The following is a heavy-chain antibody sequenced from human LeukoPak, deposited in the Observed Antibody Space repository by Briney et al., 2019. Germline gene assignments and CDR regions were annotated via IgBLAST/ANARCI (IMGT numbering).Heavy chain of an antibody. V-gene: IGHV3-30-3*01. CDR2: ISYDGSNK. Sequence: GGSLRLSCAASEFTFSTYAMLWVRQAPGKGLDWVAVISYDGSNKDYADSVKGRFTISRDNSKNTLYVQMNSLRAEDTAVYYCARAGDGYSSSSDYYSGMDVWGQGTTVTVSS. CDR3: ARAGDGYSSSSDYYSGMDV. J-gene: IGHJ6*02. CDR1: EFTFSTYA. D-gene: IGHD6-6*01.